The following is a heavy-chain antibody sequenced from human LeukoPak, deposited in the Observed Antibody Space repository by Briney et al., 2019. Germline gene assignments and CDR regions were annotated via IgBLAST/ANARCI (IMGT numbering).Heavy chain of an antibody. V-gene: IGHV3-30*09. CDR1: GFTFSSYI. J-gene: IGHJ3*01. Sequence: AGGSLRLSCAASGFTFSSYIMHWVRQAPGKGLEWVAAISFDGSNEGYAQSVRGRFAISRDNSKNTMYLQMSSLSSEDTAVYYCARDSVPVSLYVGTYDVWGQGTMVSVSS. CDR3: ARDSVPVSLYVGTYDV. D-gene: IGHD3-16*02. CDR2: ISFDGSNE.